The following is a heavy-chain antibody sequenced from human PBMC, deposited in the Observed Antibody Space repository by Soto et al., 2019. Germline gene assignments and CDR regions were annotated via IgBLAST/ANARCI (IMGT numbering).Heavy chain of an antibody. CDR1: GYTFTSYD. CDR2: MNPNSGNT. Sequence: QVKLVQSGAEVKKPGASVKVSCKASGYTFTSYDINWVRQATGQGLEWMGWMNPNSGNTGYAQKFQGRVTMTRNTSISTAYMELSSLRSEDTTVYYCARSGYYDSSGYYSSGGFDPWGQGTLVTVSS. D-gene: IGHD3-22*01. CDR3: ARSGYYDSSGYYSSGGFDP. V-gene: IGHV1-8*01. J-gene: IGHJ5*02.